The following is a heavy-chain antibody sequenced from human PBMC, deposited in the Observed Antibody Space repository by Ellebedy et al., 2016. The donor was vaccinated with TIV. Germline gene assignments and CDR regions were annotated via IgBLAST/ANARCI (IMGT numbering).Heavy chain of an antibody. CDR3: ARESFEILTGQGDYFDL. Sequence: MPGGSLRLSCTVSGGSITSYFWNWIRQAPGKGLEWIGYVYYSGNAKYNPSLKSRVTMSVDTSKNQFSLRLNSVTAADSAVYYCARESFEILTGQGDYFDLWGQGTLVTVSS. V-gene: IGHV4-59*01. J-gene: IGHJ4*02. CDR2: VYYSGNA. D-gene: IGHD3-9*01. CDR1: GGSITSYF.